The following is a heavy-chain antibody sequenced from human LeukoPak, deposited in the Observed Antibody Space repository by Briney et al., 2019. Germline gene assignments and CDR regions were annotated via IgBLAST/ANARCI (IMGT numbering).Heavy chain of an antibody. CDR1: GGSISSSSYY. Sequence: PSETLSLTCTVSGGSISSSSYYWGWIRQPPGTGVEWIGNIYYKGNTDDNPPLKSRLTISVDTSKNQFSLRLSSVTAADTAVYYCARLPTVTFFDYWGQGTLVTVSS. V-gene: IGHV4-39*01. CDR2: IYYKGNT. J-gene: IGHJ4*02. CDR3: ARLPTVTFFDY. D-gene: IGHD4-17*01.